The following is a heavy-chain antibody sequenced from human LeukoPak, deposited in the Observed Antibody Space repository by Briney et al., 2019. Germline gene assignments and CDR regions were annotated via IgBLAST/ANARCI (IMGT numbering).Heavy chain of an antibody. D-gene: IGHD3-16*01. CDR2: IYYSGST. V-gene: IGHV4-59*01. Sequence: SETLSLTCTVSGGSISSYYWSWIRQPPGKGLEWIGYIYYSGSTNYNPSLKSRVTISVDTSKNQFSLKLSSVTAADTAVYYCARGCNRGGHDSYSYYMDVGGKGPTAPVPS. CDR3: ARGCNRGGHDSYSYYMDV. J-gene: IGHJ6*03. CDR1: GGSISSYY.